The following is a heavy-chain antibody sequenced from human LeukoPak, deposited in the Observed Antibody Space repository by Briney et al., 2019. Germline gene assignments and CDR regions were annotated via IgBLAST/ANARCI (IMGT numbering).Heavy chain of an antibody. CDR2: IYHSGST. V-gene: IGHV4-38-2*01. Sequence: SETLSLTCAVSGYCISSGYYWGWIRQPPGKGLEWIGSIYHSGSTYYNPSLKSRVTISVDTSKNQFSLKLSSVTAADTAVYYCARSYRDGYNFLDYWGEGTLVTVSS. J-gene: IGHJ4*02. CDR1: GYCISSGYY. CDR3: ARSYRDGYNFLDY. D-gene: IGHD5-24*01.